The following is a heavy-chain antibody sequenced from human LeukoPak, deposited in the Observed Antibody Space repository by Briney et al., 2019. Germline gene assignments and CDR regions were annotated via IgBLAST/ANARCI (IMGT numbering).Heavy chain of an antibody. V-gene: IGHV1-8*03. J-gene: IGHJ5*02. CDR2: MNPNSGNT. D-gene: IGHD3-10*01. CDR3: ARGILLWFGELKGFDP. Sequence: ASVKVSCKASGYTFTSYDINWVQQATGQGLEWMGWMNPNSGNTGYAQKFQGRVTITRNTSISTAYMELSSLRSEDTAVYYCARGILLWFGELKGFDPWGQGTLVTVSS. CDR1: GYTFTSYD.